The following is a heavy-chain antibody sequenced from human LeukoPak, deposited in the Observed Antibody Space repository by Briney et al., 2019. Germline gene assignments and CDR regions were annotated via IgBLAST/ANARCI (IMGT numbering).Heavy chain of an antibody. CDR2: IIPIFGTA. V-gene: IGHV1-69*13. J-gene: IGHJ2*01. CDR3: ARDGSGSYASWYFDL. D-gene: IGHD3-10*01. Sequence: ASVKVSCKASGGTFSSYAISWVRQAPGQGLEWMGGIIPIFGTANYAQKFRGRVTITAVESTSTAYMELSSLRSEGTAVYYCARDGSGSYASWYFDLWGRGTLVTVSS. CDR1: GGTFSSYA.